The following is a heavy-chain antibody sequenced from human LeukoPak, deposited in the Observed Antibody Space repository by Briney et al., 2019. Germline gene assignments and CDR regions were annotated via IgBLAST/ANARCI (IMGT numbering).Heavy chain of an antibody. V-gene: IGHV4-34*01. CDR2: INHSGST. CDR1: GGSFSGYY. Sequence: SETLSLTCAVYGGSFSGYYWSWIRQPPGKGLEWIGEINHSGSTNYNPSLKSRLTISVDTSKNQFSLKLSSVAAADTAVYYCVRRAVTTFRASFDPWGQGTLVTVSS. J-gene: IGHJ5*02. CDR3: VRRAVTTFRASFDP. D-gene: IGHD4-11*01.